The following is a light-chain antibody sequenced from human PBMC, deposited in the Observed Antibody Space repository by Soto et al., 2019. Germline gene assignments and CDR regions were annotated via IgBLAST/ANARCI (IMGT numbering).Light chain of an antibody. J-gene: IGLJ3*02. CDR3: GTWDKSLSAGV. V-gene: IGLV2-14*01. CDR2: EVT. Sequence: QSVLTQPASVSGSPGQSITISCTGTTSDVAGYNYVSWYQQYPGQAPKLLIYEVTNRPSGVSNRFSGSKSGNTASLTISGLHTEDEAYYYCGTWDKSLSAGVFGGGTQLTVL. CDR1: TSDVAGYNY.